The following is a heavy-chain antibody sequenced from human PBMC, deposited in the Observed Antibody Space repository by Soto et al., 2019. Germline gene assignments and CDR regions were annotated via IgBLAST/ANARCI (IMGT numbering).Heavy chain of an antibody. CDR2: IKSKTDGGTT. D-gene: IGHD6-19*01. V-gene: IGHV3-15*01. CDR3: TSSYYSSGWYPGYYYYGMDV. CDR1: GFTFSNAW. Sequence: EVQLVESGGGLVKPGGSLGLSCAASGFTFSNAWMSWVRQAPGKGLEWVGRIKSKTDGGTTDYAAPVKGRFTISRDDSKNTLYLQMNSLKTEDTAVYYCTSSYYSSGWYPGYYYYGMDVWGQGTTVTVSS. J-gene: IGHJ6*02.